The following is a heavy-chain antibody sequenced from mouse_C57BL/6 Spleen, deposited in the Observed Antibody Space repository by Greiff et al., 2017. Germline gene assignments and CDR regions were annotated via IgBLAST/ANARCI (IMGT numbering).Heavy chain of an antibody. J-gene: IGHJ2*01. V-gene: IGHV1-9*01. D-gene: IGHD1-1*01. CDR1: GYTFTGYW. CDR3: ARDTAVVCYFDY. Sequence: QVQLQQSGAELMKPGASVKLSCKATGYTFTGYWIEWVKQRPGHGLEWIGEILPGSGSTNYTEKFKGKATFTADPSSNTAYMHLRSLTTEDSAIYSCARDTAVVCYFDYWGQGTTLTVSS. CDR2: ILPGSGST.